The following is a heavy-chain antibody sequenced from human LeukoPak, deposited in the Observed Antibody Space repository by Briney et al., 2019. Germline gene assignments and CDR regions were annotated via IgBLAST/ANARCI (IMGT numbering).Heavy chain of an antibody. J-gene: IGHJ4*02. V-gene: IGHV1-2*02. D-gene: IGHD6-13*01. Sequence: ASVKVSCKASGYTFTGYYMHWARQAPGQGLEWMGWINPNSGGTNYAQKLQGRVTMTTDTSTSTAYMELRSLRSDDTAVYHCARTGGSNLPFDYWGQGTLVTVSS. CDR3: ARTGGSNLPFDY. CDR2: INPNSGGT. CDR1: GYTFTGYY.